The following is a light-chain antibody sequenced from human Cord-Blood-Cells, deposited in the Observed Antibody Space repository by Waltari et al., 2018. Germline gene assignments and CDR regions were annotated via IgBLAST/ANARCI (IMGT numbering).Light chain of an antibody. Sequence: QSALTQPRSVSGSPGQSVTISCTGTSSDVGGYNYVSWYQQHPGKAPKLMIYDVSKRPSGVPDRFSGCMSGNTASLTISGLQAEDEADYYCCSYAGSYTYVFGTGTKVTVL. J-gene: IGLJ1*01. CDR2: DVS. V-gene: IGLV2-11*01. CDR3: CSYAGSYTYV. CDR1: SSDVGGYNY.